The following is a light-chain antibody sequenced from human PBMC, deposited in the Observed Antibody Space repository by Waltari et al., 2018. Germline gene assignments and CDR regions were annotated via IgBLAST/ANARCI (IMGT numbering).Light chain of an antibody. CDR1: QSLLISAGYSS. CDR2: DTS. V-gene: IGKV2-28*01. J-gene: IGKJ2*01. Sequence: IVLTQSPLSLPVTPGEPASISCRSSQSLLISAGYSSLDWYFHKPGQPPQLLIYDTSVLTSGVPDRCTGSGAGTDFTLKIRRVEAEDVGVYYCMQGLQIPVTFGQGTTLEIK. CDR3: MQGLQIPVT.